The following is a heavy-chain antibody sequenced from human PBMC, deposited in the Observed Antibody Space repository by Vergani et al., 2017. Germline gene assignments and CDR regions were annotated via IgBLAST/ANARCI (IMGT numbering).Heavy chain of an antibody. CDR3: ARMGGVVPAAGGPRAIDY. Sequence: QVQLQESGPGLVKPSQTLSLTCTVSGGSISSYYWSWIRQPPGKGLEWIGYIYYSGSTNYNPSLKSRVTISVDTSKNQFSLKLSSVTAADTAVYYCARMGGVVPAAGGPRAIDYWGQGTLVTVSS. J-gene: IGHJ4*02. V-gene: IGHV4-59*01. D-gene: IGHD2-2*01. CDR1: GGSISSYY. CDR2: IYYSGST.